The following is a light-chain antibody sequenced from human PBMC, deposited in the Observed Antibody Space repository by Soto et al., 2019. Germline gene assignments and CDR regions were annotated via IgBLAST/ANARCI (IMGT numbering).Light chain of an antibody. Sequence: EIVMTQSPATLSVSPGERATFSCRASQSVGGNLAWYQQKPGQGPRLLIYGASTRATDIPARFSGSGSGTDFTLTISSLEPEDFAVYYCQQYGSSPVTFGQGTRLEIK. V-gene: IGKV3-15*01. CDR2: GAS. CDR1: QSVGGN. CDR3: QQYGSSPVT. J-gene: IGKJ5*01.